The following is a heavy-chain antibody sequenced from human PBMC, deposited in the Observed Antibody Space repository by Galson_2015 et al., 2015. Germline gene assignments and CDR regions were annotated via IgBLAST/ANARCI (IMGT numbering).Heavy chain of an antibody. V-gene: IGHV1-18*04. CDR1: GYTFTSYG. CDR3: ARDRIAVASEDDAFDI. CDR2: ISAYNGNT. D-gene: IGHD6-19*01. J-gene: IGHJ3*02. Sequence: SVKVSCKASGYTFTSYGISWVRQAPGQGLEWMGWISAYNGNTSYAQRLQGRVTMTTDTSTSTAYMELRSLRSDDTAVYYCARDRIAVASEDDAFDIWGQGTMVTVSS.